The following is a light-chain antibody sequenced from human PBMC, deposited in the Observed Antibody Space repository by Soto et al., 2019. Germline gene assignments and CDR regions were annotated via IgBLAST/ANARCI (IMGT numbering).Light chain of an antibody. Sequence: QSVLTQPPSASGTPGQRVTISCSGGSSNIGTNAVNWYQHVPGTAPKLLIYNNDRRPSGVPDRFSASKSGTSASLAISGLQSAEEADYYCSTWDDSLDGPVFGGGTQLTVL. CDR3: STWDDSLDGPV. V-gene: IGLV1-44*01. J-gene: IGLJ2*01. CDR2: NND. CDR1: SSNIGTNA.